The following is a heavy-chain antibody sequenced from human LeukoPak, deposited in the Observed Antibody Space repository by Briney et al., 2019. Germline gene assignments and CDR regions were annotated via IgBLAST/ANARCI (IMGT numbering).Heavy chain of an antibody. J-gene: IGHJ5*02. Sequence: PSETLSLTCTVSGGSISGHHWSWIRQPPGKGLEWIGYIAYSGSTNYNPSLKSRVTISVDTSKNQFSLHLSSVTAADTAVYYCARDDYRGVTNFDPWGQGTLVTVSS. CDR3: ARDDYRGVTNFDP. D-gene: IGHD3-10*01. CDR2: IAYSGST. V-gene: IGHV4-59*11. CDR1: GGSISGHH.